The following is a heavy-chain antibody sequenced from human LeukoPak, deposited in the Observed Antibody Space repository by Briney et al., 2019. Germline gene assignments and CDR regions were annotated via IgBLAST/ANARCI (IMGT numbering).Heavy chain of an antibody. V-gene: IGHV3-23*01. D-gene: IGHD6-19*01. CDR3: AKDSSSGWYGANAFDI. Sequence: GGSLRLSCAASGFTFSSYAMSWVRQAPGKGLEWVSAISGSGGSTYYADSVKGRFTISRDNSKNTLYLQMNSLRAEDTAVYYCAKDSSSGWYGANAFDIWGQGTMVTVSS. CDR2: ISGSGGST. J-gene: IGHJ3*02. CDR1: GFTFSSYA.